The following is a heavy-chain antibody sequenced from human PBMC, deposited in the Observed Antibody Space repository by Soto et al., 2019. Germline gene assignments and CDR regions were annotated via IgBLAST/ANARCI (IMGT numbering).Heavy chain of an antibody. CDR3: ARAYGSGSYPTDY. D-gene: IGHD3-10*01. CDR1: GGTFTSYT. J-gene: IGHJ4*02. CDR2: IIPIIDFA. V-gene: IGHV1-69*02. Sequence: QLQLMQSGAEVKKPGSSVKVSCKASGGTFTSYTISWVRQAPGQGLEWMGRIIPIIDFANYTQKFQGRVTLTADKSTSTAYMELSSLRSEDMAVYYCARAYGSGSYPTDYWGQGTLVTVSS.